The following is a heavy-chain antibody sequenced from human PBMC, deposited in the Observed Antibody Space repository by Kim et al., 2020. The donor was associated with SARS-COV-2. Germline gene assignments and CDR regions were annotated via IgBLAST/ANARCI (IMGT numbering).Heavy chain of an antibody. Sequence: GGSLRLSCAASGFTFSSYSMNWVRQAPGKGLEWVSYISSSSTIYYADSVKGRFTISRDNAKNSLYLQMNSLRDEDTAVYYCARDRAVAGPSYWGQGTLVTVSS. V-gene: IGHV3-48*02. CDR1: GFTFSSYS. CDR3: ARDRAVAGPSY. CDR2: ISSSSTI. J-gene: IGHJ4*02. D-gene: IGHD6-19*01.